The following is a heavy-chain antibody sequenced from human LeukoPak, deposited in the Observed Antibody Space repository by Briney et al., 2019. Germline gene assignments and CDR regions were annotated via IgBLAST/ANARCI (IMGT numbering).Heavy chain of an antibody. V-gene: IGHV4-59*12. D-gene: IGHD5-12*01. CDR3: ARLEGYVDAFDI. CDR2: IYYSGST. J-gene: IGHJ3*02. CDR1: GGSISSYY. Sequence: SETLSLTCTVSGGSISSYYWSWIRQPPGKGLERIGYIYYSGSTNYNPSLKSRVTISVDTSKNQFSLKLSSVTAADTAVYYCARLEGYVDAFDIWGQGTMVTVSS.